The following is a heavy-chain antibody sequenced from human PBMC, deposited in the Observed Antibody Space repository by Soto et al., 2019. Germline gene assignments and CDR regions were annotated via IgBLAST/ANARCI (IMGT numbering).Heavy chain of an antibody. CDR2: IYYSGST. D-gene: IGHD5-18*01. CDR1: GGSISSGGYY. CDR3: ARSGDSYGPNPLLY. Sequence: QVQLQESGPGLVKPSQTLSLTCTVSGGSISSGGYYWSWIRQHPGKGLEWIGYIYYSGSTYYNPSLKSRVTLPVXTXENQFSLKLSSVTAADTAVYYCARSGDSYGPNPLLYWGQGTLVTVSS. J-gene: IGHJ4*02. V-gene: IGHV4-31*03.